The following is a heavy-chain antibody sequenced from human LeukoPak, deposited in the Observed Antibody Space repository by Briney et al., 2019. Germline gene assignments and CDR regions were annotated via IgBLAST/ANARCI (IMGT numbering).Heavy chain of an antibody. Sequence: GGSLRLSCAASGFTLSSYWMSGVRQAPGKGLEGLSNKIQDGSEKYYMDFVKGRFTISRDNAKNSLFLQMNSLRAEETANYYCVRVGGRAHGMDVWGQGTTVTVSS. D-gene: IGHD6-25*01. V-gene: IGHV3-7*05. J-gene: IGHJ6*02. CDR1: GFTLSSYW. CDR2: KIQDGSEK. CDR3: VRVGGRAHGMDV.